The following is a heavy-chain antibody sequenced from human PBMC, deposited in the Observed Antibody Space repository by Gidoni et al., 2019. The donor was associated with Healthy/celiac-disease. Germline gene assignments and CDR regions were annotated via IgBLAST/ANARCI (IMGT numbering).Heavy chain of an antibody. J-gene: IGHJ3*02. CDR2: IYHSGST. D-gene: IGHD5-18*01. V-gene: IGHV4-4*02. CDR1: GGSISSSTW. Sequence: QVQLQESGPGLVKPSGTLSLTCPVSGGSISSSTWWRCVRQPPGKGLEWIGEIYHSGSTNYNPSLKSRVTISVDKSKNQFSLKLSSVTAADTAVYYCARAYVDTAMVYAFDIWGQGTMVTVSS. CDR3: ARAYVDTAMVYAFDI.